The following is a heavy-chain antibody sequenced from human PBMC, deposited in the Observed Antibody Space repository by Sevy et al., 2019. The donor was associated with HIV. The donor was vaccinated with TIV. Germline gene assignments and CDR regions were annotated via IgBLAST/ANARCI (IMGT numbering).Heavy chain of an antibody. Sequence: GGSLRLSCAASRFTFSRFWMTWVRQAPGKGLEWVANIKQDGSERYYVDSVKGRFTISRDNAKSSLYLQMNSLRAEDTVVYFCARGTDFYYGMDVWGQGTTVTVSS. CDR1: RFTFSRFW. V-gene: IGHV3-7*04. J-gene: IGHJ6*02. CDR3: ARGTDFYYGMDV. CDR2: IKQDGSER.